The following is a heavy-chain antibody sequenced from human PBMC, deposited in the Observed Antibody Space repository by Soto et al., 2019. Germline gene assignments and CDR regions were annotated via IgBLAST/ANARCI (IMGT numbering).Heavy chain of an antibody. CDR2: ITGSGGDT. Sequence: VQLVESGGGSVQPGGSLRLSCAASGFTFRSYALSWVRQAPGRGLEWVSTITGSGGDTYNADSVKGRFTISRDNSKSTVYLQMNSLRTEDTAVYYCARDTSGWHDASDIWGQGTMVTVSS. J-gene: IGHJ3*02. CDR3: ARDTSGWHDASDI. CDR1: GFTFRSYA. D-gene: IGHD6-19*01. V-gene: IGHV3-23*04.